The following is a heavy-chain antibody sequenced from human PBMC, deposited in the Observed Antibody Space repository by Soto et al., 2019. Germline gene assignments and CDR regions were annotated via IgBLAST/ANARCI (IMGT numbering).Heavy chain of an antibody. CDR1: GFTFDDYA. D-gene: IGHD2-15*01. Sequence: EVQLVESGGGLVQPGRSLRLSCAASGFTFDDYAMHWVQQAPGKGLDWVSGISWNSCSIGYADSVNGRFTISTDNAKNCLYLRMNSRGSEDTALYYCAKARRFYCSVGSCYSGSFDYWGQGSLVAVFS. CDR2: ISWNSCSI. V-gene: IGHV3-9*01. J-gene: IGHJ4*02. CDR3: AKARRFYCSVGSCYSGSFDY.